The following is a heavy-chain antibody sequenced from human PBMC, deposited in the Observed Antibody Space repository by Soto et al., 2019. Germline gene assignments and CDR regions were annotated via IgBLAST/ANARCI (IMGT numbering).Heavy chain of an antibody. J-gene: IGHJ6*03. CDR3: ARHAQGELDYDFWSGYRNYYMDV. V-gene: IGHV4-59*08. D-gene: IGHD3-3*01. CDR2: IYYSGST. Sequence: SETLSLTCTVSGGSISSYYWSWIRQPPGKGLEWIGYIYYSGSTNYNPSLKSRVTISVDTSKNQFSLKLSSVTAADTAVYYCARHAQGELDYDFWSGYRNYYMDVWGKGTTVTVSS. CDR1: GGSISSYY.